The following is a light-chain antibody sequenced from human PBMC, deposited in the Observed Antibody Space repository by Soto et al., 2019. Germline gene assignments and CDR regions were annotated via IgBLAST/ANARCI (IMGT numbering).Light chain of an antibody. CDR3: VQALQSTLS. V-gene: IGKV2-28*01. CDR1: QSLLHRNGYNY. CDR2: LGS. J-gene: IGKJ4*01. Sequence: DIVLTQSPLSLPVTPGEPASISCRSSQSLLHRNGYNYLDWYLQKPGQSPQLLVYLGSNRASGVPDRFSCSGSSTDFTLKISRVEAEDVGIYYCVQALQSTLSFGGGTKVELK.